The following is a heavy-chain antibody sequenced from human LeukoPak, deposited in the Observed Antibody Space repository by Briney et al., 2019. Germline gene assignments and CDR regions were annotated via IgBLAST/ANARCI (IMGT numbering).Heavy chain of an antibody. D-gene: IGHD6-13*01. CDR2: INSDGSST. CDR1: GFTFSSYW. CDR3: ARVGIAAAHQGYYYYGMDV. J-gene: IGHJ6*02. Sequence: GQSLRLSCAASGFTFSSYWMHWVSQAPGKGLVKVSRINSDGSSTSYADSVKGRFTISRDNAKNTLYLQMNSLRAEDTAVYYCARVGIAAAHQGYYYYGMDVWGQGTTVTVSS. V-gene: IGHV3-74*01.